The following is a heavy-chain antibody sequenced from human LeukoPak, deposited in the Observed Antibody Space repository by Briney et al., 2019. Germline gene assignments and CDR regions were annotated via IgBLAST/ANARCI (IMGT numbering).Heavy chain of an antibody. CDR1: GYSFTDYW. Sequence: GESPKISCKGSGYSFTDYWIGWVRQMPGKGLEWMGIIYPGDSDTRYSPSFQGQVTISADKSISTAYLQLSSVKTSDNDLYYCARPHYDFWDIDYWGQGTLVTVSS. CDR3: ARPHYDFWDIDY. V-gene: IGHV5-51*01. J-gene: IGHJ4*02. D-gene: IGHD3-3*01. CDR2: IYPGDSDT.